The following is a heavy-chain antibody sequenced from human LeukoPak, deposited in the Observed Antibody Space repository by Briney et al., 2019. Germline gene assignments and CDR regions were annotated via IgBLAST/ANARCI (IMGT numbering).Heavy chain of an antibody. CDR2: IRSKANNYAT. CDR1: GFTFSGSA. CDR3: TRRSKDDSSGYYYD. V-gene: IGHV3-73*01. J-gene: IGHJ4*02. D-gene: IGHD3-22*01. Sequence: GGSLRLSCAASGFTFSGSAMHWVRQASGKGLEWVGRIRSKANNYATAYAASVKGRFTISREDSKNTAYLQMNSLKTEDTAVYYCTRRSKDDSSGYYYDWGQGTLVTVSS.